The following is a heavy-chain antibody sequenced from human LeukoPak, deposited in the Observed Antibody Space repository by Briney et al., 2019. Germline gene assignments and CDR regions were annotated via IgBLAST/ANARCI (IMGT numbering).Heavy chain of an antibody. CDR1: GFTFETHA. V-gene: IGHV3-30*01. D-gene: IGHD1-26*01. Sequence: GGSLRLSCAASGFTFETHAMHWVRQTPGKGLEWLAVISYDGNNKYNADSVKGRFTISRDNSKNTLYLQINSLRVEDTAMYYCARDQGYFGGFDYWGQGTLVTV. CDR2: ISYDGNNK. J-gene: IGHJ4*02. CDR3: ARDQGYFGGFDY.